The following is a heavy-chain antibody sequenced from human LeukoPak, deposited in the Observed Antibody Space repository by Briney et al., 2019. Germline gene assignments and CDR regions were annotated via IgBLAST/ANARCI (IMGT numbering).Heavy chain of an antibody. CDR3: AKRGRDGIASAGRGGFDI. CDR2: ISGSGGTT. Sequence: GGSLRLSCAASGFTFSSYAMSWVRQAPGKGLEWVSGISGSGGTTHYADSVKGRFTISRDNSKNTLYLQMNSLRAEDTAVYFCAKRGRDGIASAGRGGFDIWGQGTMVTVSS. CDR1: GFTFSSYA. D-gene: IGHD6-13*01. J-gene: IGHJ3*02. V-gene: IGHV3-23*01.